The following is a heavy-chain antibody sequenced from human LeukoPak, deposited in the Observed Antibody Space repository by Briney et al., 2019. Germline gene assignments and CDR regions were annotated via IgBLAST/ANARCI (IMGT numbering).Heavy chain of an antibody. D-gene: IGHD6-19*01. Sequence: GGSLRLSCAASGFTFSSYGMHWVRQAPGKGLEWVAVIWYDGSNKYYADSVKGRFTISRDNSKNTLYLQMNSLRAEDTAVYYCASPGIAVAGTYFQHWGQGTLVTVSS. CDR1: GFTFSSYG. J-gene: IGHJ1*01. CDR3: ASPGIAVAGTYFQH. V-gene: IGHV3-33*01. CDR2: IWYDGSNK.